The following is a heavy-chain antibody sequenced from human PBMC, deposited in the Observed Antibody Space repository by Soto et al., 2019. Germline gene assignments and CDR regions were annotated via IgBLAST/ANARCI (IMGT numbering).Heavy chain of an antibody. V-gene: IGHV3-23*01. CDR1: GFTFSVYA. J-gene: IGHJ4*02. Sequence: EVRLLESGGGLVQPGGSLRLSCAASGFTFSVYAMSWVRQAPGKGLEWFSGISGSGDSTHYADSVKGRFTVSRYNSKSMLYLQTNSLRAEDTAIYYCAKALYGGFTYWGQGTMVTVSA. D-gene: IGHD3-10*01. CDR2: ISGSGDST. CDR3: AKALYGGFTY.